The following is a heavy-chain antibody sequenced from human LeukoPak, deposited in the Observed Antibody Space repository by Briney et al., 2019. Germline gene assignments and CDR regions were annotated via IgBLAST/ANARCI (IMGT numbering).Heavy chain of an antibody. J-gene: IGHJ4*02. V-gene: IGHV3-11*01. CDR3: ARETGWLRYGNDY. CDR2: SSSNGSTI. CDR1: GFTFSDYY. Sequence: GGSLRLSCAASGFTFSDYYMSWIRQAPGKGLEWVSYSSSNGSTIYYADCVKGRFTISRDNAKNSLYLQMNGLRAEDTAVYCCARETGWLRYGNDYWGQGTLVTVSS. D-gene: IGHD5-12*01.